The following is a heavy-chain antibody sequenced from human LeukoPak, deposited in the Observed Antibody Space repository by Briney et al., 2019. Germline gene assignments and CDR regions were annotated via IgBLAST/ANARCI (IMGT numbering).Heavy chain of an antibody. Sequence: KPSETLSLTCTVSGGSISSYYWSWIRQPPGKGLEWIGYIYYSGSTNYNPSLKSRVTISVDTSKNQFSLKLSSVTAADTAVYYCARGYFDWLLWDYWGQGTLVTVSS. V-gene: IGHV4-59*01. CDR3: ARGYFDWLLWDY. CDR2: IYYSGST. J-gene: IGHJ4*02. D-gene: IGHD3-9*01. CDR1: GGSISSYY.